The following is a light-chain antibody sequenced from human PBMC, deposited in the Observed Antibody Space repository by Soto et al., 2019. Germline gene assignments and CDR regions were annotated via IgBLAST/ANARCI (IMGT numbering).Light chain of an antibody. V-gene: IGLV2-11*01. J-gene: IGLJ2*01. CDR2: DVS. Sequence: QSALTQPRSVSGSPGQSVTVSCTGTSSDVGGYNSVSWYRQHPGKAPKLLIYDVSKRPSGVPDRFSGSKSGYTASLTISGLQAEDEAHYYCSSNADRNTSIFGGGTKVTVL. CDR1: SSDVGGYNS. CDR3: SSNADRNTSI.